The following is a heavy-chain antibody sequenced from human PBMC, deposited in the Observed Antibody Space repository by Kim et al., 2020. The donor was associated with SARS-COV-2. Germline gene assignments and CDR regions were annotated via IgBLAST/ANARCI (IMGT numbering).Heavy chain of an antibody. J-gene: IGHJ4*02. Sequence: GGSLRLSCAASGFTFSSQRMNWVRQAPGKGLEWVSYISSSSSTIYYADSVKGRFTVSRDNAKNSLYLQMNSLRGEDTAVYYCASLFGTRNSIDCWGQGTLVTVSS. V-gene: IGHV3-48*04. CDR2: ISSSSSTI. CDR1: GFTFSSQR. CDR3: ASLFGTRNSIDC. D-gene: IGHD3-10*02.